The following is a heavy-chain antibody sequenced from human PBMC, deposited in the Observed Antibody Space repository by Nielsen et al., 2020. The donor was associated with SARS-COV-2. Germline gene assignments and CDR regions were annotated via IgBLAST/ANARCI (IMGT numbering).Heavy chain of an antibody. CDR2: ISSSSSYL. CDR3: AKDSSSWYEAFDI. D-gene: IGHD6-13*01. Sequence: GGSLRLSCAASGFTFSSYSMNWVRQAPGKGLEWVSSISSSSSYLYYADSVKGRFTISRDNAKNSLYLQMNSLRAEDTALYYCAKDSSSWYEAFDIWGQGTMVTVSS. CDR1: GFTFSSYS. V-gene: IGHV3-21*04. J-gene: IGHJ3*02.